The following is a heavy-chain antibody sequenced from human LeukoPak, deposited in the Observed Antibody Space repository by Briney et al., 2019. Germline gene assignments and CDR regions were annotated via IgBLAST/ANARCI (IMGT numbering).Heavy chain of an antibody. D-gene: IGHD2-2*01. V-gene: IGHV1-2*04. CDR1: GYTFTDYY. CDR3: ARANFLYCSSTSCLFDY. Sequence: GASVTVSCKASGYTFTDYYMHWVRLAPGQGLEWMGWINPNSGGTNYVQQFQGWVTMTRDTSINTAYMELSRLTSDDTAVYYCARANFLYCSSTSCLFDYWGQGTLVTVSS. J-gene: IGHJ4*02. CDR2: INPNSGGT.